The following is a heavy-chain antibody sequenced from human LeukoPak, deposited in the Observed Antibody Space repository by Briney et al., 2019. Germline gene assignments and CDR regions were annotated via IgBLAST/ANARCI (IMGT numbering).Heavy chain of an antibody. Sequence: GGSLRLSCAASGFTFSSYAMSWIRQAPGKGLEWVSYISSSGSTIYYADSVKARFTISRDNAKNSLYLQMNSLRAEDPAVYYCARDDYYDSSGYYPDYFDYWGQGTLVTVSS. CDR2: ISSSGSTI. CDR3: ARDDYYDSSGYYPDYFDY. J-gene: IGHJ4*02. CDR1: GFTFSSYA. V-gene: IGHV3-11*01. D-gene: IGHD3-22*01.